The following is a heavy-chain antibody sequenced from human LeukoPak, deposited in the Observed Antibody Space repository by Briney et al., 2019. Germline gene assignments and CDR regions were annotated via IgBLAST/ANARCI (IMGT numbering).Heavy chain of an antibody. D-gene: IGHD6-19*01. Sequence: GGSLRLSCAVSGLTFSNYGMHWVRQAPGKGLEWVAVISYEGSNQYYADSVKGRFTISRDNSKNMVYLQMNSLRAEDTAVYYCARTREQWQVLDYWGQGTLVTVSS. V-gene: IGHV3-30*03. CDR3: ARTREQWQVLDY. CDR1: GLTFSNYG. J-gene: IGHJ4*02. CDR2: ISYEGSNQ.